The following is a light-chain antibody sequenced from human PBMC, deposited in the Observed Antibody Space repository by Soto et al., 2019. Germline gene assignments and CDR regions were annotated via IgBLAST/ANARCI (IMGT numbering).Light chain of an antibody. V-gene: IGKV3-11*01. J-gene: IGKJ5*01. Sequence: EILLTQSPATLSLSPVERATLSCRASQSVSSYLAWYQQKPGQAPRLLMYEASNRATGIPARFSGSGSGTDFTLTISSLEPEDFAVYYCQQRSNWPPTFGQGTRLEIK. CDR3: QQRSNWPPT. CDR1: QSVSSY. CDR2: EAS.